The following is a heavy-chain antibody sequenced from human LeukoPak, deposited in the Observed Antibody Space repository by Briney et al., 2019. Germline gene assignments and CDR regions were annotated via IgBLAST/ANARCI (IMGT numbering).Heavy chain of an antibody. CDR1: GFTFSSYS. D-gene: IGHD3-22*01. Sequence: GGSLRLSCAASGFTFSSYSMNWVRQAPGKGLEWVSSISSSSYIYYADSVKGRFTISRDNAKNSLYLQMNSLRAEDTAVYYCARVGTYDSSGYYYDGNFDYWGQGTLVTVSS. CDR3: ARVGTYDSSGYYYDGNFDY. J-gene: IGHJ4*02. V-gene: IGHV3-21*01. CDR2: ISSSSYI.